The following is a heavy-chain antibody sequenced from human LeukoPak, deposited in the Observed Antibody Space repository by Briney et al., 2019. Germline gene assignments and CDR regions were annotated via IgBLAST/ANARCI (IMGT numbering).Heavy chain of an antibody. CDR3: ASSAAALDY. CDR1: GFTFSSYA. D-gene: IGHD6-13*01. V-gene: IGHV3-30*01. Sequence: GRSLRLSCAAPGFTFSSYAMHWVRQAPGKGLEWVAVISYDGSNKYYADSVKGRFTISRDNSKNTLYLQMNSLRAEDTAVYYCASSAAALDYWGQGTLVTVSS. CDR2: ISYDGSNK. J-gene: IGHJ4*02.